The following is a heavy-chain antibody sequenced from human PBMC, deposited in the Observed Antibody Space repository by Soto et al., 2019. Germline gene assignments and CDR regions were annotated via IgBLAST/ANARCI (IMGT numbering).Heavy chain of an antibody. CDR2: IIPIFGTA. V-gene: IGHV1-69*13. CDR1: GGTFSSYA. J-gene: IGHJ6*02. Sequence: GASVKVSCKASGGTFSSYAISWVRQAPGQGLEWMGGIIPIFGTANYAQKFQGRVTITADESTSTAYMELSSLRSEDTAVYYCARDQTSSSSGWNYYYYGMDVWGQGTTVTVSS. D-gene: IGHD6-19*01. CDR3: ARDQTSSSSGWNYYYYGMDV.